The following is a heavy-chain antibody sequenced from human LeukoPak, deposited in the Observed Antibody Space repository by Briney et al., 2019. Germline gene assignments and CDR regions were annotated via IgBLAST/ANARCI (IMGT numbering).Heavy chain of an antibody. J-gene: IGHJ4*02. CDR3: ASGFSSSPYFDY. CDR1: GFTFSTYY. CDR2: ITGSSSYI. D-gene: IGHD6-6*01. V-gene: IGHV3-21*01. Sequence: GGPLRLSCAASGFTFSTYYMNWVRQAPGKGLEWVSFITGSSSYIHYTDSVKGRFTISRDNAKNSLFLQMNSLRDEDTAVYYCASGFSSSPYFDYWGQGTLVTVSS.